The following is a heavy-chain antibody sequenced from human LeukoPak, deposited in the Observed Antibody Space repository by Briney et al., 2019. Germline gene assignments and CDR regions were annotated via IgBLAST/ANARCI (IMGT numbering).Heavy chain of an antibody. J-gene: IGHJ4*02. CDR1: GFTFSSYW. Sequence: PVGSLRLSCAASGFTFSSYWMHWVRQAPGKGLVWVSRINSDGSSTSYADSVKGRFTISRDNAKNTLYLQMNSLRAEDTAVYYCASATYYDILTGYAPLDYWGQGTLVTVSS. V-gene: IGHV3-74*01. CDR3: ASATYYDILTGYAPLDY. CDR2: INSDGSST. D-gene: IGHD3-9*01.